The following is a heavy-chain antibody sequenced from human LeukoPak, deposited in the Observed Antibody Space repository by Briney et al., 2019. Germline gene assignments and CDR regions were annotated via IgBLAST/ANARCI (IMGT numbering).Heavy chain of an antibody. CDR2: ISSSGNTK. CDR1: GFTFSSDS. CDR3: ARDLTSVPTR. Sequence: GGSLRLSCAGSGFTFSSDSMNWVRQAPGKGLEWVSYISSSGNTKHYVDSVKGRFTISRDNAKNSVYLQMNSLRNEDTAVYYCARDLTSVPTRWGQGTLVTVPS. D-gene: IGHD4-17*01. V-gene: IGHV3-48*02. J-gene: IGHJ4*02.